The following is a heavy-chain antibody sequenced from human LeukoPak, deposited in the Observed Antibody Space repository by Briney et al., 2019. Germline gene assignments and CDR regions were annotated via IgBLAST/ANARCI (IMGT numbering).Heavy chain of an antibody. V-gene: IGHV4-30-4*01. CDR3: AREGRRLTDY. Sequence: SETLSLTCTVSGGSISSYYWSWIRQPPGKGLEWIGYIYYSGGTYYNPSLKSRVTTSVDTSKNQFSLKLSSVTAADTAVYYCAREGRRLTDYWGQGTLVTVSS. CDR2: IYYSGGT. J-gene: IGHJ4*02. D-gene: IGHD1-1*01. CDR1: GGSISSYY.